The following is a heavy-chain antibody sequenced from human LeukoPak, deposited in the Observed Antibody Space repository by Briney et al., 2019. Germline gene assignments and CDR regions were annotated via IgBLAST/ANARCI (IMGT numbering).Heavy chain of an antibody. CDR3: AMGGLSWFDP. Sequence: SVQVSCQASGYTFTDYYMHWVRPPAGQGLEWMGWINPNSGGTNYAQKFQGRVTMTRDTSISTAYMELSRLRSDDTAVYYCAMGGLSWFDPWGQGTLVTVSS. CDR1: GYTFTDYY. V-gene: IGHV1-2*02. D-gene: IGHD3-16*01. J-gene: IGHJ5*02. CDR2: INPNSGGT.